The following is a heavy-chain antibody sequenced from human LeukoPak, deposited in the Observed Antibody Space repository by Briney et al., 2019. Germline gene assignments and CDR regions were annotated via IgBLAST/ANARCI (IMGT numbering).Heavy chain of an antibody. CDR2: ISRSGTTI. J-gene: IGHJ4*02. CDR1: GFTFNDYY. Sequence: KPGGSLRLSCAASGFTFNDYYMCWIRQAPGKGLEWVSYISRSGTTIYYADSVKGRFTISRDNAKNSLFLQMNSLRAEDTAVYYCAIQQENFDYWGQGTLVTVSS. V-gene: IGHV3-11*01. D-gene: IGHD1-1*01. CDR3: AIQQENFDY.